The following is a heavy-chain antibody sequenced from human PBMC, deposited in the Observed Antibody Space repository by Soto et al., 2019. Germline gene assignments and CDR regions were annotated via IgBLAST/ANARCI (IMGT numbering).Heavy chain of an antibody. CDR3: ARERGWNDVDYGMDV. J-gene: IGHJ6*02. CDR1: GFNVSSSY. Sequence: EVHLVESGGGLIQRGGSLRLSCAASGFNVSSSYMSWVRQAPGKGLEWVSIIYSGGSTSYADSVKGRLTISRDNSKNTLYLQMDSLRAEDTAMYSCARERGWNDVDYGMDVWGQGTTVTVSS. V-gene: IGHV3-53*01. D-gene: IGHD1-1*01. CDR2: IYSGGST.